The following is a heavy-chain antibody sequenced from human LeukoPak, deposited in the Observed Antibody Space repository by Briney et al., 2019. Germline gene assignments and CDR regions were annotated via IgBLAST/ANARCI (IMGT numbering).Heavy chain of an antibody. CDR1: GGSISSGDYY. Sequence: PSQTLSLTCIVSGGSISSGDYYWSWIRQPPGTGLEWIGYIYYSGSTYYNPSLKSRVTISVDTSKNQFSLKLSSVTAADTAVYYCARGLDISTWRWSFDYWGQGALVTVSS. J-gene: IGHJ4*02. CDR3: ARGLDISTWRWSFDY. D-gene: IGHD3-3*02. V-gene: IGHV4-30-4*01. CDR2: IYYSGST.